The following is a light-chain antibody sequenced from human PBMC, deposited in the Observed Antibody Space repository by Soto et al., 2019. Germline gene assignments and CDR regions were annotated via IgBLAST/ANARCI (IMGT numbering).Light chain of an antibody. J-gene: IGLJ3*02. Sequence: QSVLTQPPSASGSPGQSVTISCTGTSSDVGGYNYVSWYQQHPGKAPKLMIYEVSKRPSSGVPDRFSGSKSGNTASLTVSGLQAEDEADYYCSSDVGNNNWVFGGGTKVTVL. V-gene: IGLV2-8*01. CDR1: SSDVGGYNY. CDR3: SSDVGNNNWV. CDR2: EVS.